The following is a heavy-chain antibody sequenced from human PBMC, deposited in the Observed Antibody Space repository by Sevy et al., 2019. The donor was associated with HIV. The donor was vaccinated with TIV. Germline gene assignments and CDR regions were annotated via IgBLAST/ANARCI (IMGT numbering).Heavy chain of an antibody. Sequence: GGSLRLSCAASGFTFSSYSMNWVRQAPGKGLEWASYISSSSSTILNADSVKGRFTISRDNAKNSLFLQMNSLRAEDTAVYYCARAGGDTAYAMDVWGQGTTVTVSS. V-gene: IGHV3-48*01. CDR2: ISSSSSTI. CDR3: ARAGGDTAYAMDV. D-gene: IGHD2-21*01. J-gene: IGHJ6*02. CDR1: GFTFSSYS.